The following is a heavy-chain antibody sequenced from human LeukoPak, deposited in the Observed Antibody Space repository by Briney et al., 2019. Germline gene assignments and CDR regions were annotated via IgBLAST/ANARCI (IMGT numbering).Heavy chain of an antibody. D-gene: IGHD6-13*01. CDR1: GFTFSGYW. J-gene: IGHJ3*02. CDR3: ARDWQWQQLDGDAFDI. Sequence: GGPLRLSCAASGFTFSGYWMSWVRQAPGKGLEWVANIKQDGSEKYYVDSVKGRFTISRDNAKNSLFLQMNSLRAEDTAVYYCARDWQWQQLDGDAFDIWGQGTMVTVSS. V-gene: IGHV3-7*04. CDR2: IKQDGSEK.